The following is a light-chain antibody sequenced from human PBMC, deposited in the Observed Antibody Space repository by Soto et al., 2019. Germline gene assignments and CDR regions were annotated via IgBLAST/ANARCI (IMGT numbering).Light chain of an antibody. CDR2: DAS. Sequence: EIVLTQSPGTLALSPGERDTLSCRASQSVRNSLLAWYQQKPGQPPRLLIYDASTRATATPEMFSGSGSGTDFEITICRLEPEDFAVYYCHQYDSIVQTFGQGTKVEI. CDR3: HQYDSIVQT. CDR1: QSVRNSL. V-gene: IGKV3-20*01. J-gene: IGKJ1*01.